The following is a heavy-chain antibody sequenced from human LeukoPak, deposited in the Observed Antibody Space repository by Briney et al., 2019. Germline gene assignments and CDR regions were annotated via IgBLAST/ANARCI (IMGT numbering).Heavy chain of an antibody. CDR1: GFTFSSYA. D-gene: IGHD3-22*01. V-gene: IGHV3-23*01. CDR2: ISSGGGTT. Sequence: GGSLRLSCAASGFTFSSYAMSWVRQAPGKGLEWVSAISSGGGTTYYADSVKGRFTISRDNSKNTLYLQMNSLRAEDTAVYYCARRSIVVRLDAFDIWGQGTMVTVYS. J-gene: IGHJ3*02. CDR3: ARRSIVVRLDAFDI.